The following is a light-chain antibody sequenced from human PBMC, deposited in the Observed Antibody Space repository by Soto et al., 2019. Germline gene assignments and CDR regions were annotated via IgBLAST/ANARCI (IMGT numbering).Light chain of an antibody. J-gene: IGKJ4*01. CDR2: GAS. Sequence: DIVMTQSPAGLSASPGARATLSCRASQSISRNLAWYQQKPGQAPRLFXYGASSRATGIPDRFSGSGSGTDLTLTISRLETEDFAVYYCQQDGSSPPLTFGGGTKVDIK. CDR1: QSISRN. V-gene: IGKV3-20*01. CDR3: QQDGSSPPLT.